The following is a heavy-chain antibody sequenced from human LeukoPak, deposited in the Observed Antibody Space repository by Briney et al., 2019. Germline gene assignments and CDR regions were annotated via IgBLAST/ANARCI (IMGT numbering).Heavy chain of an antibody. Sequence: SETLSLTCAVYGGSFSGYYWSWIRQPPGKGLEWIGEINHSGSTNYNPSLKSRVTISVDTSKNQFSLKLSSVTAADTAVYYCARDPYSSRSFDYWGQGTLVTVSS. J-gene: IGHJ4*02. CDR3: ARDPYSSRSFDY. V-gene: IGHV4-34*01. CDR1: GGSFSGYY. D-gene: IGHD6-13*01. CDR2: INHSGST.